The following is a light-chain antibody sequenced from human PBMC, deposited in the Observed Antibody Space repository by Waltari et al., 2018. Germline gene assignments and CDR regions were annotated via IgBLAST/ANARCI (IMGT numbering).Light chain of an antibody. V-gene: IGLV1-47*02. CDR1: TSNIVANL. CDR3: AAWDDRERGRV. J-gene: IGLJ3*02. Sequence: QSVLTQPPSPSGTPGQSVTISCSASTSNIVANLVDWYQQLPGTAPKLLIYSDKQRPSGVPDRFSDSKSGTSASLAISGLRSEDEADYYCAAWDDRERGRVFGGGTKLTVL. CDR2: SDK.